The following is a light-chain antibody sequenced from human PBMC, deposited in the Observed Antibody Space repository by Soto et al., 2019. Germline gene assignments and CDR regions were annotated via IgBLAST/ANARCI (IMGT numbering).Light chain of an antibody. V-gene: IGLV2-14*03. CDR3: GSYTSATTCV. Sequence: QSALTQPASVSGSPGQSITISCTGTSSDIGRYDYVSWYQQFPGKGPKLLIYRVINRPPGVSDRFSGSKSGNSASLSISGLQPEDEASYFCGSYTSATTCVFGGGTKLTVL. CDR1: SSDIGRYDY. J-gene: IGLJ3*02. CDR2: RVI.